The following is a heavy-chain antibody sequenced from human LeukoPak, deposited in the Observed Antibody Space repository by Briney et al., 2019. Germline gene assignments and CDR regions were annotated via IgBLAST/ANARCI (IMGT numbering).Heavy chain of an antibody. Sequence: GGSLRLSCAASGFTFTSYAMHWVRQAPGKGLEGVAVISYDGGNKYYADSVKGRFIISRDNSKKTLYLQMNSLRPEDTAVYYCAKSYYDSSGYRGDFENWGQGTLVTVSS. CDR2: ISYDGGNK. CDR1: GFTFTSYA. D-gene: IGHD3-22*01. V-gene: IGHV3-30*04. CDR3: AKSYYDSSGYRGDFEN. J-gene: IGHJ4*02.